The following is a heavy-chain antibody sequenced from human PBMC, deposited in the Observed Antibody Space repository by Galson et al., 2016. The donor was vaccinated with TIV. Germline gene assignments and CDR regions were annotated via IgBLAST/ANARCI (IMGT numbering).Heavy chain of an antibody. CDR2: IIPTFDVM. D-gene: IGHD3-22*01. V-gene: IGHV1-69*04. CDR1: GGTFGNYA. CDR3: ATARYDSGGYRNLYGMDV. J-gene: IGHJ6*02. Sequence: SVKVSCKASGGTFGNYAISWVRQAPGQGPEWMGRIIPTFDVMIPAQKLQDRLIMTADRSTSTAYMELKSLRSKDTAVYYCATARYDSGGYRNLYGMDVWGQGTTVTVSS.